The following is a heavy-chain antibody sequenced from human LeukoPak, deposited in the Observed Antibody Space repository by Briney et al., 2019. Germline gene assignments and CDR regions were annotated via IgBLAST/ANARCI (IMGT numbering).Heavy chain of an antibody. V-gene: IGHV4-4*02. D-gene: IGHD1-26*01. Sequence: SETLSLTCAVSGGSILSTNWWSWVRQPPGKGRGWIGNIILNGATNYKPSVEGRVTMSIDKSKNHLSLEVISVTAADTAMYYCPRESGAFSPFGFWGQGTLVTVSS. CDR2: IILNGAT. J-gene: IGHJ4*02. CDR1: GGSILSTNW. CDR3: PRESGAFSPFGF.